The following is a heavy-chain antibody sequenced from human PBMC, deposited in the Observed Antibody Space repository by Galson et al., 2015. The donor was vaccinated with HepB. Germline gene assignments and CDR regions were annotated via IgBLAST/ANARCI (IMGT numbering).Heavy chain of an antibody. D-gene: IGHD2-21*02. J-gene: IGHJ4*02. Sequence: SLRLSCAASGFTFSSYAMHWVRQAPGKGLEWVAVISYDGSNEYYADSVKGRFTISRDNSKNTLYLQMNSLRAEDTAVYYCARENVVVTAIDYWGQGTLVTVSS. CDR2: ISYDGSNE. CDR1: GFTFSSYA. V-gene: IGHV3-30*04. CDR3: ARENVVVTAIDY.